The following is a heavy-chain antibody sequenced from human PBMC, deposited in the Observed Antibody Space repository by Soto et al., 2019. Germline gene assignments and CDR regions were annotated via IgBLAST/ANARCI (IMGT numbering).Heavy chain of an antibody. CDR2: IYYSGST. Sequence: PSETLSLTCTFSGGSVSTSAYHWGWIRQPPGKGLEWIGTIYYSGSTYYNPSLKSRVTISVDTSKNQFSLKLSSVTAADTAVYYCARQNSINMYYFDYWGQGTLVTVSS. CDR3: ARQNSINMYYFDY. V-gene: IGHV4-39*01. J-gene: IGHJ4*02. CDR1: GGSVSTSAYH. D-gene: IGHD3-10*02.